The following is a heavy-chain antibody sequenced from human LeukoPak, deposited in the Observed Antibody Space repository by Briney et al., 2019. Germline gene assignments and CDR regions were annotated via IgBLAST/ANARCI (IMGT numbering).Heavy chain of an antibody. J-gene: IGHJ4*02. CDR2: ISSSSYI. CDR3: AKEYTGTFSPFPSYFDN. V-gene: IGHV3-21*04. D-gene: IGHD1-26*01. CDR1: GFTFSSYS. Sequence: GGSLRLSCAASGFTFSSYSMNWVRQAPGKGLEWVSSISSSSYIYYADSVKGRFTISRDNSKNTLYLQMNSLRAEDTAIYYCAKEYTGTFSPFPSYFDNWGQGTLVTVSS.